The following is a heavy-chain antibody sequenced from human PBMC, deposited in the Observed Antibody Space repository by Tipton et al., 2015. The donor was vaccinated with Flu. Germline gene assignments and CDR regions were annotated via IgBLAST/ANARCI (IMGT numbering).Heavy chain of an antibody. CDR3: ATYNWNDVDVPVPAFDI. V-gene: IGHV4-4*07. CDR1: GGSIGNYY. CDR2: IYISGST. J-gene: IGHJ3*02. Sequence: LSLTCTVSGGSIGNYYWSWIRQSAGKGLEWVGRIYISGSTDYNPSLKSRVTMSEDTSKNQFSLKVTSVTAADTAVYFCATYNWNDVDVPVPAFDIWGQGTLVTVSS. D-gene: IGHD1-20*01.